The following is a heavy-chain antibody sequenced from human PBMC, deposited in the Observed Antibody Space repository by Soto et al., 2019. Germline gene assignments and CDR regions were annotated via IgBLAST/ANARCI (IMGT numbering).Heavy chain of an antibody. Sequence: GGFLRLSCAASGITIRSYSMNWVRQPRGKGLEWVSYISISSRTIYYADSEKGRFTISRDDAKNSLYLQMNRLRDEHTSVYYCARDSGIAGSFYPWGQGSLVTVSS. V-gene: IGHV3-48*02. CDR1: GITIRSYS. CDR2: ISISSRTI. D-gene: IGHD2-15*01. J-gene: IGHJ5*02. CDR3: ARDSGIAGSFYP.